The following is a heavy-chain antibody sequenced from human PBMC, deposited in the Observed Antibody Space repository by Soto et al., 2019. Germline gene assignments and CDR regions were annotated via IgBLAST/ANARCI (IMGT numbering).Heavy chain of an antibody. J-gene: IGHJ4*02. CDR3: AAYYYDSSGYYFDY. CDR1: GYSISSGYY. Sequence: SETLSLTCTVSGYSISSGYYWGWIRQPPGKWLEWIGSIYHSGSTYYNPSLKSRVTISVDTSKNQFSLKLSSVPAADTAVYYCAAYYYDSSGYYFDYWGQGTLVTVSS. CDR2: IYHSGST. V-gene: IGHV4-38-2*02. D-gene: IGHD3-22*01.